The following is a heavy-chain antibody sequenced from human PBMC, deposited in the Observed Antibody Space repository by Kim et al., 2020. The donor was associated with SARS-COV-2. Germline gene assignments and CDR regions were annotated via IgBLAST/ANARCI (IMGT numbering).Heavy chain of an antibody. CDR2: IKSKTDGGTT. V-gene: IGHV3-15*01. CDR1: GFTFSNAW. J-gene: IGHJ4*02. CDR3: TTDLAMVTVWVDY. D-gene: IGHD5-18*01. Sequence: GGSLRLSCAASGFTFSNAWMSWVRQAPGKGLEWVGRIKSKTDGGTTDYAAPVKGRFTISRDDSKNTLYLQMNSLKTEDTAVYYCTTDLAMVTVWVDYWGQGTLVTVSS.